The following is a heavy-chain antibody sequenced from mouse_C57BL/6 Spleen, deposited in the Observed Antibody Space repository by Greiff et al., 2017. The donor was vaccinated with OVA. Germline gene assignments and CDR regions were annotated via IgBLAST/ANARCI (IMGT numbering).Heavy chain of an antibody. D-gene: IGHD1-1*01. Sequence: EVKLVESGPGLVKPSQSLSLTCSVTGYSITSGYYWNWIRQFPGNKLEWMGYISYDGSNNYNPSLKNRISITRDTSKNQFFLKLNSVTTEDTATYYCARDPIYYGSSYWYFDVWGTGTTVTVSS. CDR2: ISYDGSN. CDR1: GYSITSGYY. V-gene: IGHV3-6*01. J-gene: IGHJ1*03. CDR3: ARDPIYYGSSYWYFDV.